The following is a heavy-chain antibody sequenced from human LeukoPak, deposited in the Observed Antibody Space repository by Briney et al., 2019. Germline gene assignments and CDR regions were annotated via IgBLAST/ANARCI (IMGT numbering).Heavy chain of an antibody. D-gene: IGHD2-2*01. CDR2: IYKSGSS. CDR3: ARDVSRASVGAFDI. V-gene: IGHV4-59*01. Sequence: SETLSLTCNVSGGSISSNYWSWIRQPPGKGLEWIGYIYKSGSSNYNPSLKSRVTISLDRSKNQISLKVTSVSLADTAVYYCARDVSRASVGAFDIWGQGTLVTVSS. CDR1: GGSISSNY. J-gene: IGHJ3*02.